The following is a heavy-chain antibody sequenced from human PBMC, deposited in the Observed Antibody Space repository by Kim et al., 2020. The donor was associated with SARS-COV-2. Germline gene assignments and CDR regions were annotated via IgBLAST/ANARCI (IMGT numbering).Heavy chain of an antibody. CDR3: AASPGYSYGYGLGY. CDR2: IVVGSGNT. J-gene: IGHJ4*02. CDR1: GFTFTSSA. V-gene: IGHV1-58*01. D-gene: IGHD5-18*01. Sequence: SVKVSCKASGFTFTSSAVQWVRQARGQRLEWIGWIVVGSGNTNYAQKFQERVTITRDMSTSTAYMELSSLRSEDTAVYYCAASPGYSYGYGLGYWGQGTLVTVSS.